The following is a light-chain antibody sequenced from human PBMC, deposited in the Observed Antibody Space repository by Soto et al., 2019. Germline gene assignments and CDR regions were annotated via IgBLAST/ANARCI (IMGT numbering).Light chain of an antibody. J-gene: IGKJ5*01. CDR1: QSVSTK. CDR3: QQYNEWPIT. CDR2: DSS. V-gene: IGKV3-15*01. Sequence: EIVMTQSPGTLSVSPGESAALSCRAGQSVSTKLAWYQQKPGQAPRLLIYDSSTRATGIPARFSGSGSATEFTLIISSLLSEDFAVYYCQQYNEWPITFGQGTRLEFK.